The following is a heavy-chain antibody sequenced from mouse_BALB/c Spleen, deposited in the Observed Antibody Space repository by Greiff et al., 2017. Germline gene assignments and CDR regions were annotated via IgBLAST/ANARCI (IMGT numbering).Heavy chain of an antibody. CDR3: ASKVITTATLDY. J-gene: IGHJ2*01. CDR2: IDPENGNT. D-gene: IGHD1-2*01. V-gene: IGHV14-1*02. Sequence: EVKLQQSGAELVRPGALVKLSCKASGFNIKDYYMHWVKQRPEQGLEWIGWIDPENGNTIYDPKFQGKASITADTSSNTAYLQLSSLTSEDTAVYYCASKVITTATLDYWGQGTTLTVSS. CDR1: GFNIKDYY.